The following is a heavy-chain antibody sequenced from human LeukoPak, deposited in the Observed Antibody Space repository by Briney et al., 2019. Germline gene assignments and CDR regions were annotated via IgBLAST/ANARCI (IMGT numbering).Heavy chain of an antibody. D-gene: IGHD6-19*01. CDR3: AKEESDTSGWNWFDP. Sequence: KLWGSLRLSCAASRFTFSSYSMNWVRQAPGKGLEWVSSISSSSSYIYYADSVKGRFSISRDNSKNTLYLQMNNLRAEDTAVYYCAKEESDTSGWNWFDPWGQGTLVTASS. J-gene: IGHJ5*02. CDR2: ISSSSSYI. V-gene: IGHV3-21*01. CDR1: RFTFSSYS.